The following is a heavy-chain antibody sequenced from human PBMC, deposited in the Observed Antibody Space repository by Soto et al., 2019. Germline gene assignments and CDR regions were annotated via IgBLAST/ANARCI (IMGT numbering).Heavy chain of an antibody. V-gene: IGHV1-46*01. CDR2: INPSGGST. J-gene: IGHJ5*02. CDR3: AKGEDYDFRSGYYRPQNWFDP. Sequence: ASVKVSCKASGYTFTSYYMHWVRQAPGQGLEWMGIINPSGGSTSYAQKFQGRVTMTRDTSTSTVYMELSSLRSEDTAVYYCAKGEDYDFRSGYYRPQNWFDPWGQGTLVTVSS. D-gene: IGHD3-3*01. CDR1: GYTFTSYY.